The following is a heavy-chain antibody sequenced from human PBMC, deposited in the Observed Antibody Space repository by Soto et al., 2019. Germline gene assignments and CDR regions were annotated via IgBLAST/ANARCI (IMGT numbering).Heavy chain of an antibody. CDR1: GGSISSYY. CDR3: ARAGPSGYSGYDWGTLYYYYGMDV. D-gene: IGHD5-12*01. V-gene: IGHV4-59*01. Sequence: TSETLSLTCTVSGGSISSYYWSWIRQPPGKGLEWIGYIYYSGSTNYNPSLKSRVTISVDTSKNQFSLKLSSVTAADTAVYYCARAGPSGYSGYDWGTLYYYYGMDVWGQGTTVTVSS. CDR2: IYYSGST. J-gene: IGHJ6*02.